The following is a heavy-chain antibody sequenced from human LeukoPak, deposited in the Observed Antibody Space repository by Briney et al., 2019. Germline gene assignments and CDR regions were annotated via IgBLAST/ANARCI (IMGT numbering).Heavy chain of an antibody. D-gene: IGHD4-17*01. CDR3: ARVDYGDYLSDY. CDR1: GYTFTSYD. J-gene: IGHJ4*02. V-gene: IGHV1-8*01. CDR2: MNPNSGNT. Sequence: ASVKVSCKASGYTFTSYDINWVRQATGQGLEWMGWMNPNSGNTGYAQKFQGRGTMTRNTAISTAYMELSSLRSEDTAVYYCARVDYGDYLSDYWGQGTLVTVSS.